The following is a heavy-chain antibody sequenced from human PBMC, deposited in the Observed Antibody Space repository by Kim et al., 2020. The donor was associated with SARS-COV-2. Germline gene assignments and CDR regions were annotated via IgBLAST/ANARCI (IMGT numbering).Heavy chain of an antibody. V-gene: IGHV1-18*04. Sequence: ASVKVSCKASGYTFTSYGISWVRQAPGQGLEWMGWISAYNGNTNYAQKLQGRVTMTTDTSTSTAYMELRSLRSDDTAVYYCARDHGTVWSYCSSTSCYKGLHYWGQGTLVTVSS. J-gene: IGHJ4*02. CDR2: ISAYNGNT. CDR1: GYTFTSYG. D-gene: IGHD2-2*02. CDR3: ARDHGTVWSYCSSTSCYKGLHY.